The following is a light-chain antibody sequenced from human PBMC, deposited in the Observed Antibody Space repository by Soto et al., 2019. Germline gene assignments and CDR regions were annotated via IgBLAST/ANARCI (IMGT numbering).Light chain of an antibody. J-gene: IGKJ1*01. V-gene: IGKV1-5*03. CDR1: QTISSW. CDR2: KAS. Sequence: RIPQSPSAQSGSLGASFTITCLASQTISSWLAWYQQKPGKAPKLLIYKASTLKSGVPSRFSGSGSGTDFTLTISSLQPEDVATYYCQKYNSAPQTFGQGTKVDIK. CDR3: QKYNSAPQT.